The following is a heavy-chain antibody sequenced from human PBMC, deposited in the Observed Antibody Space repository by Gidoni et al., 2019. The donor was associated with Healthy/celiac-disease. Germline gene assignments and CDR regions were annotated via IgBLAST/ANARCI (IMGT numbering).Heavy chain of an antibody. J-gene: IGHJ6*03. CDR2: ISSSGSTI. V-gene: IGHV3-11*01. CDR3: ARVKYYYYYYMDV. CDR1: GFTLSDYY. Sequence: QVQPVESGGGLVKPGGSLRPSCAASGFTLSDYYMSWIRQAPGKGLEWVSSISSSGSTIYYADSVKGRFTISRDNAKNSLYLQMNSLRAEDTAVYYCARVKYYYYYYMDVWGKGTTVTVSS.